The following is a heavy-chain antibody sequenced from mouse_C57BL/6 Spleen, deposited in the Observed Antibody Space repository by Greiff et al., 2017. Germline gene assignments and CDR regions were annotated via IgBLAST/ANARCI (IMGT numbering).Heavy chain of an antibody. V-gene: IGHV1-82*01. J-gene: IGHJ2*01. Sequence: VKVVESGPELVKPGASVKISCKASGYAFSSSWMNWVKQRPGKGLEWIGRIYPGDGDTNYNGKFKGKATLTADKSSSTAYMQLSSLTSEDSAVYFCARSEGEYYFDYWGQGTTLTVSS. CDR3: ARSEGEYYFDY. CDR1: GYAFSSSW. CDR2: IYPGDGDT.